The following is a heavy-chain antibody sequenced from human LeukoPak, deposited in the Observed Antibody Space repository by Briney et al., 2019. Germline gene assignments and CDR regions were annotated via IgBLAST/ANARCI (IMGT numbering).Heavy chain of an antibody. V-gene: IGHV1-8*01. CDR3: ARGGYSSSWYDAFDI. Sequence: ASVKVSCKASGYTFTSYDINWVRQATGQGLEWMGWMNPNSGNTGYAQKFQGRVTMTRNTSISTAYMELSRLRSEDTAVYYCARGGYSSSWYDAFDIWGQGTMVTVSS. CDR1: GYTFTSYD. J-gene: IGHJ3*02. CDR2: MNPNSGNT. D-gene: IGHD6-13*01.